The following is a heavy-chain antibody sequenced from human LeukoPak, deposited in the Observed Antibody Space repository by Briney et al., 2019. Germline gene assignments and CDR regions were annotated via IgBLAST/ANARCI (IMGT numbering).Heavy chain of an antibody. V-gene: IGHV4-39*01. J-gene: IGHJ5*02. Sequence: SETLSLTCTVSGGSISSSSYYWGWIRQPPGKGLEWIGSIYYSGSTYYNPSLKSRVTISVDTSKNQFSLKLSSVTAADTAVYYCARRPGKVMARGVIRNEKRNWFDPWGQGTLVTVSS. CDR1: GGSISSSSYY. D-gene: IGHD3-10*01. CDR3: ARRPGKVMARGVIRNEKRNWFDP. CDR2: IYYSGST.